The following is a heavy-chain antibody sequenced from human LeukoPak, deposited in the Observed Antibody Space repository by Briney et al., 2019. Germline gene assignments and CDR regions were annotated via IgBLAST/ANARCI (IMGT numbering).Heavy chain of an antibody. CDR3: ARAPQYCSSTSCHLDY. Sequence: GGSLRLSCEASGFSFSIYNMNWVRLAPGKGLEWVSSISGSSSHVWYADSVKGRFTSSRDNAKNSLYLQMSSLRVEDTAVYYCARAPQYCSSTSCHLDYWGQGTLVTVSS. V-gene: IGHV3-21*01. CDR2: ISGSSSHV. D-gene: IGHD2-2*01. J-gene: IGHJ4*02. CDR1: GFSFSIYN.